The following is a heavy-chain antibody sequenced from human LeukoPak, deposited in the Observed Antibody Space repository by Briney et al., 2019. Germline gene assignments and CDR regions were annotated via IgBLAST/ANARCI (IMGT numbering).Heavy chain of an antibody. CDR1: GLSFSTYG. V-gene: IGHV3-74*01. Sequence: PGGSLRLSCAASGLSFSTYGIHWVRQAPGKGLVWVSRIISDGSSISYADSVKGRFTISRDNAKNTLYLQMNSLRAEDTAVYYCARGHVAGSDRHWDYWGQGALVTVSA. D-gene: IGHD6-19*01. J-gene: IGHJ4*02. CDR2: IISDGSSI. CDR3: ARGHVAGSDRHWDY.